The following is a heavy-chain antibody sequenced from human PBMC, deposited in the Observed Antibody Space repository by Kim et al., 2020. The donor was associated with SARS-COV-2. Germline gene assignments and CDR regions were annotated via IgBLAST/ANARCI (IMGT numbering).Heavy chain of an antibody. D-gene: IGHD3-10*01. CDR1: GYSFTSYW. J-gene: IGHJ3*02. Sequence: GESLKISCKGSGYSFTSYWIGWVRQMPGKGLEWMGIIYPGDSDTRYSPSFQGQVTISADKSISTAYLQWSSLKASDTAMYYCARHSLLWGDAFDIWGQGTMVTVSS. V-gene: IGHV5-51*01. CDR3: ARHSLLWGDAFDI. CDR2: IYPGDSDT.